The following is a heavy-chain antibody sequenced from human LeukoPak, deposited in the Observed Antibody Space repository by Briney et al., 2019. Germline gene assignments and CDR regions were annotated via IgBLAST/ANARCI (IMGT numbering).Heavy chain of an antibody. CDR2: ISYDGSNK. CDR1: GFTFSSYA. D-gene: IGHD3-16*02. V-gene: IGHV3-30-3*01. Sequence: GGSLRLSCAASGFTFSSYAMHWVRQAPGKGLEWVAVISYDGSNKYCADSVKGRFTISRDNSKNTLYLQMNSLRAEDTAVYYCARGLWGTIMITFGGVIALDYWGQGTLVTVSS. CDR3: ARGLWGTIMITFGGVIALDY. J-gene: IGHJ4*02.